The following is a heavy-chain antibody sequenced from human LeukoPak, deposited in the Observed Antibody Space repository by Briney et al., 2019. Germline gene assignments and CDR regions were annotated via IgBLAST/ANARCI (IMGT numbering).Heavy chain of an antibody. Sequence: PGGSLRLSCAASGFTFSSYAMSWVRQAPGKGLEWVSAISGSGGSTYYADSVKGRFTISRDNSKNTLYLQMNSLRAEDTAVYYCASPFSGYDFGLDYWGQGTLVTVSS. CDR2: ISGSGGST. CDR1: GFTFSSYA. V-gene: IGHV3-23*01. CDR3: ASPFSGYDFGLDY. J-gene: IGHJ4*02. D-gene: IGHD5-12*01.